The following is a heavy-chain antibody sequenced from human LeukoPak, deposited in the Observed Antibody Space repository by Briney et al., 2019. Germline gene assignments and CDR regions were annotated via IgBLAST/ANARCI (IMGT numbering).Heavy chain of an antibody. CDR1: GFTFDDYA. V-gene: IGHV3-9*01. J-gene: IGHJ2*01. D-gene: IGHD6-25*01. CDR3: AKSLRLGYFDL. Sequence: GGSLRLSCAASGFTFDDYAMHWVRQAPGKGLEWVSGISWNSGSVGYADSVKGRFTISRDSAKNSLYLQMNSLRAEDTALYYCAKSLRLGYFDLWARGTLVTVSS. CDR2: ISWNSGSV.